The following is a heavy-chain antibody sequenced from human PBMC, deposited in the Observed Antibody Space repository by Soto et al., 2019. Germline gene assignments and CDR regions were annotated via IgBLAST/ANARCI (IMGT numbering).Heavy chain of an antibody. CDR2: FCYSGST. Sequence: SETLSLTWTAPGCSISIFYWSWIRQPPGRGLEWIGYFCYSGSTNYNPSLKSRVTISVDTSKNQCSQKLSSVTAADTAVYYCARAEGYCSGGSCYSCDYYYGMDVWGQGTTVTVSS. V-gene: IGHV4-59*01. CDR1: GCSISIFY. D-gene: IGHD2-15*01. J-gene: IGHJ6*02. CDR3: ARAEGYCSGGSCYSCDYYYGMDV.